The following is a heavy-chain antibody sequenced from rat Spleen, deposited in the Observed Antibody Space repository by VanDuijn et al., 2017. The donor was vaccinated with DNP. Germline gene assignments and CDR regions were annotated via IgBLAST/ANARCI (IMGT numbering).Heavy chain of an antibody. CDR3: ARGNYGGYDY. CDR2: IWTGGST. V-gene: IGHV2-30*01. D-gene: IGHD1-11*01. CDR1: VFSLTSYN. Sequence: QVQLKESGPGMVQPSQTLSLTCTVSVFSLTSYNVHWVRQPTGKGLEWMGIIWTGGSTDYNSALKSRLSISRDTSKSQVFLKMNSLQTEDIATYYCARGNYGGYDYWGQGVMVTVSS. J-gene: IGHJ2*01.